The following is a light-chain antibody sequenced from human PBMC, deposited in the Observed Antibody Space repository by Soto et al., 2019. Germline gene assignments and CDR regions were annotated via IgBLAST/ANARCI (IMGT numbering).Light chain of an antibody. V-gene: IGKV3-20*01. CDR2: GAS. CDR3: HLYGSSPLT. J-gene: IGKJ4*01. CDR1: QSVSSSY. Sequence: EIVLTQSPGTLSLAPEERATLSCRASQSVSSSYLAWYQQKPGQAPRLLIYGASSRATGIPDRFSGSGSGTDFTLTISRLEPEDFAVYYCHLYGSSPLTFGGGTKVEIK.